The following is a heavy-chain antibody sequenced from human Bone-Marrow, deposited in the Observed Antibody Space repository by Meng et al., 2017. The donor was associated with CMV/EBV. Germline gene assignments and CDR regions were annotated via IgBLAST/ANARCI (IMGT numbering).Heavy chain of an antibody. CDR3: AKDSSTSLNYHYGLDV. Sequence: GGSLRLSCAASGFTFSSYNMHWVRQDPGKGPEWVAVISYGGLNEYYADSVKGRFTISRDDSKKTLYLQMNDLRVEDTAIYYCAKDSSTSLNYHYGLDVWGQGTTVTVSS. V-gene: IGHV3-30*04. D-gene: IGHD2-2*01. CDR2: ISYGGLNE. CDR1: GFTFSSYN. J-gene: IGHJ6*02.